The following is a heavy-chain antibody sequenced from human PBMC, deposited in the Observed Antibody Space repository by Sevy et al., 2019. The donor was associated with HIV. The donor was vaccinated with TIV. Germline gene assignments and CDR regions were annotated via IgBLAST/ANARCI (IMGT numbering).Heavy chain of an antibody. Sequence: GGSLRLPCAASGFTFSSYGMHWVRQAPGKGLEWVAVIWYDGSNKYYADSVKGRFTISRDNSKNTLYLQMNSLRAEDTAVYYCARGDRGTGDYFDYWGQGTLVTVSS. D-gene: IGHD3-16*01. CDR1: GFTFSSYG. J-gene: IGHJ4*02. CDR3: ARGDRGTGDYFDY. CDR2: IWYDGSNK. V-gene: IGHV3-33*01.